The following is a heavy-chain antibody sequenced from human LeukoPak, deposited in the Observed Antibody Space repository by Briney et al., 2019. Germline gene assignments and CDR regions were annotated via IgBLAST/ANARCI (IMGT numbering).Heavy chain of an antibody. D-gene: IGHD1-26*01. J-gene: IGHJ4*02. CDR3: ARDMCGVGAPCVYFDY. Sequence: EASVKVSCKASGYTFTSYYMHWVRQAPGQGLEWMGIINPSGGSTSYAQKFQGRVTMTRDTSTSTVYMELSSLRSEDTAVYYCARDMCGVGAPCVYFDYWGQGTLVTVSS. CDR2: INPSGGST. CDR1: GYTFTSYY. V-gene: IGHV1-46*01.